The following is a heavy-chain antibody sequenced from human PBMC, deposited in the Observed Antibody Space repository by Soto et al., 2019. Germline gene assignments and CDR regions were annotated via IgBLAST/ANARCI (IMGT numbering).Heavy chain of an antibody. J-gene: IGHJ3*02. Sequence: SETLSLTCTVSGGSISTYYWNWIRQSPGKGLEWIGYIYRTGSTHYNPSLNGRVAISLGTSSNKFSLKLTSVTAADTAVYFCARQIGDDPFDIWGQGTMVT. V-gene: IGHV4-59*01. D-gene: IGHD3-3*01. CDR1: GGSISTYY. CDR2: IYRTGST. CDR3: ARQIGDDPFDI.